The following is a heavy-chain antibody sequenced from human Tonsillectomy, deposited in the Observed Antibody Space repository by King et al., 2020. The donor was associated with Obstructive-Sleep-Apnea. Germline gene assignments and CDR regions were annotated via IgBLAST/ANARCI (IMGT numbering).Heavy chain of an antibody. CDR2: ILYDGSNK. CDR3: ARDRDYYYGSGSYYYYYYGMDV. Sequence: VQLVQSGGGVVQPGRSLRLSCAASGFTFSSYGMHWVRQAPGKGLEWVAVILYDGSNKYYADSVKGRFTISRDNSKNTPYLQMNSLRAEDTAVYYCARDRDYYYGSGSYYYYYYGMDVWGQGTTVTVSS. D-gene: IGHD3-10*01. J-gene: IGHJ6*02. CDR1: GFTFSSYG. V-gene: IGHV3-33*01.